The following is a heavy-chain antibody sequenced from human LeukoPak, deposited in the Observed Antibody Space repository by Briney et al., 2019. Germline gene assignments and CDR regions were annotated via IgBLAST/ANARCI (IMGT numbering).Heavy chain of an antibody. Sequence: SETLSLTCTVSGGSISSGGYYWSWIRQHPGKGLEWIGYIYYSGSTYYNPSLKSRVTISVDTSKNQFSLKLSSVTAADTAVYYCARGSSSWSYNYYYGMDVWGQGTTVTVSS. CDR2: IYYSGST. J-gene: IGHJ6*02. CDR3: ARGSSSWSYNYYYGMDV. V-gene: IGHV4-31*03. CDR1: GGSISSGGYY. D-gene: IGHD6-13*01.